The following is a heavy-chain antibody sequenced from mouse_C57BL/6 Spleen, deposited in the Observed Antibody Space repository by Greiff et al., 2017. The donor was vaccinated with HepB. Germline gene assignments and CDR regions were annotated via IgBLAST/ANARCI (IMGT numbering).Heavy chain of an antibody. CDR1: GFTFSSYA. D-gene: IGHD2-4*01. CDR2: ISDGGSYT. Sequence: EVQLVESGGGLVKPGGSLKLSCAASGFTFSSYAMSWVRQTPEKRLKWVATISDGGSYTYYPDNVKGRFTISRDNAKNNLYLQMSHLKSEDTAMYDCARGLFYDYDGHYYAMDYWGQGTSVTVSS. CDR3: ARGLFYDYDGHYYAMDY. V-gene: IGHV5-4*01. J-gene: IGHJ4*01.